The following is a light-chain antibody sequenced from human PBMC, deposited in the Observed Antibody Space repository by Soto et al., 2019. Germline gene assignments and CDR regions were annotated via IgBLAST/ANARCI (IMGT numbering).Light chain of an antibody. CDR3: QQFNSYPLT. V-gene: IGKV1-13*02. CDR1: QGISSA. Sequence: AIQLTQSPSSLSASVGDRLTVTCRASQGISSALAWWQLKPGNAPKLLIYDASTLITGVASRFSGSGSGTDFTLTISSLQPEDFATYYCQQFNSYPLTFGGGTKVDIK. J-gene: IGKJ4*01. CDR2: DAS.